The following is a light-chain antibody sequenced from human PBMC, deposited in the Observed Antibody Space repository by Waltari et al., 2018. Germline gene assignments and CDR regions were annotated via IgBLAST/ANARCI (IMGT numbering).Light chain of an antibody. CDR2: EAS. J-gene: IGKJ2*01. Sequence: DIQITQSPSALSASVGDTVTINCRTSRSVGGWMAWFQQKPDKAPRLQIYEASSLADGVPSRFSGSGSATEFTLTISGLQPDDFATYYCQQYNDLYSFGRGTKLEI. V-gene: IGKV1-5*01. CDR1: RSVGGW. CDR3: QQYNDLYS.